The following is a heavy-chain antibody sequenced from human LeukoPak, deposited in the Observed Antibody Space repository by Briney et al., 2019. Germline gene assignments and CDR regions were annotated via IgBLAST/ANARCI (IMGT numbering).Heavy chain of an antibody. CDR3: ARDQRGFSYSKYYFDY. CDR2: IWYDGTNK. CDR1: GFSFSSYG. Sequence: GRSLRLSCAASGFSFSSYGMHWVRQAPGKGLEWVAVIWYDGTNKYYADSVKGRFTISRDNSKNTLYMQMNSLRAEDTAVYYCARDQRGFSYSKYYFDYWGQGTLVTVSS. V-gene: IGHV3-33*01. J-gene: IGHJ4*02. D-gene: IGHD5-18*01.